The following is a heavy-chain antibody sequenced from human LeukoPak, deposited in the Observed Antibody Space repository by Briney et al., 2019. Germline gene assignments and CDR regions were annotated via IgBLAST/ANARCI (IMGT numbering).Heavy chain of an antibody. V-gene: IGHV3-43*02. J-gene: IGHJ4*02. Sequence: GGSLRLSCAASGFTFDDYAMHWVRQAPGKGLEWVSLISGDGGSTYYADSVKGRFTISRDTAKNTLYLQMNSLRAEDTAVYYCARDDGYNRFDYWGQGTLVTVSS. CDR1: GFTFDDYA. D-gene: IGHD5-24*01. CDR3: ARDDGYNRFDY. CDR2: ISGDGGST.